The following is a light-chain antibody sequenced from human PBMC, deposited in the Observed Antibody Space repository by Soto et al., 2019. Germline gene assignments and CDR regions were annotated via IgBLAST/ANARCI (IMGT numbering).Light chain of an antibody. J-gene: IGLJ1*01. CDR2: GSK. CDR1: SSNFGAGFD. Sequence: QSVLTQPPSVSGAPGQWVTISCTGTSSNFGAGFDVHWYQQLPGAAPKLLIYGSKNRPSGVPDRFSGSKSGTSASLAITGLQAEDAAHYYCQSYDSGLRGYVFGTGTKVTVL. CDR3: QSYDSGLRGYV. V-gene: IGLV1-40*01.